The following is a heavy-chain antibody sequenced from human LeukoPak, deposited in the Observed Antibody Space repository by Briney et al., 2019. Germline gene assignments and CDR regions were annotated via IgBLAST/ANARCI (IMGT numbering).Heavy chain of an antibody. CDR3: ARAGLGIATKFDR. Sequence: SETLSLTCSGSGGSISSGRYYGRWIRQPAGRGLEWIARIYSSGSTNYNPSRKTRITISVTTSKNQCLLKLSSVTAADTAVYYCARAGLGIATKFDRWGQGTLVTVSS. V-gene: IGHV4-61*02. D-gene: IGHD6-13*01. CDR2: IYSSGST. J-gene: IGHJ5*02. CDR1: GGSISSGRYY.